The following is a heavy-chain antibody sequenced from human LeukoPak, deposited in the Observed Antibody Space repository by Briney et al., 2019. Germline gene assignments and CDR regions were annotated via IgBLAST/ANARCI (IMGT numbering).Heavy chain of an antibody. CDR3: ATKYSAGWLFDH. Sequence: PGGSLRLSCAASGFTFSSYTMNWVRQAPGKGLEWVSSIDTDDSYMYYADPVKGRFTLSRDNAESSVNLQMSSLRAEDTAVYYCATKYSAGWLFDHWGQGTLVTVSS. CDR1: GFTFSSYT. J-gene: IGHJ4*02. D-gene: IGHD5-12*01. CDR2: IDTDDSYM. V-gene: IGHV3-21*01.